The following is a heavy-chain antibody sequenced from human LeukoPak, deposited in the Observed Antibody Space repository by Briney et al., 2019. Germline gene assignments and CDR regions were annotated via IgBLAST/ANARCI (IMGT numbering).Heavy chain of an antibody. D-gene: IGHD4-23*01. Sequence: PSETLSLTCTVSGGSISSGDYYWSWIRQPPGKGLEWIGYIYYSGSTYYNPSLKSRVTISVDTSKNQFSLKLSSVTAADTAVYYCAREKYGGNARVLHDDYWGQGTLVTVSP. J-gene: IGHJ4*02. V-gene: IGHV4-30-4*08. CDR1: GGSISSGDYY. CDR3: AREKYGGNARVLHDDY. CDR2: IYYSGST.